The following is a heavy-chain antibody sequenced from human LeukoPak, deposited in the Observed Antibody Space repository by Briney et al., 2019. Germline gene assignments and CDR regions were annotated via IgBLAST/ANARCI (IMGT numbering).Heavy chain of an antibody. CDR1: GYSISSGNY. Sequence: PSETLSLTCAVSGYSISSGNYWGWIRQPPGKGLEWIGSIYHSGSTYYNPSLKSRVTISVDTSKNQFSLKLSSVTAADTAVYYCARRYDFWSGYYLGWGQGTLVTVSS. D-gene: IGHD3-3*01. CDR2: IYHSGST. CDR3: ARRYDFWSGYYLG. J-gene: IGHJ4*02. V-gene: IGHV4-38-2*01.